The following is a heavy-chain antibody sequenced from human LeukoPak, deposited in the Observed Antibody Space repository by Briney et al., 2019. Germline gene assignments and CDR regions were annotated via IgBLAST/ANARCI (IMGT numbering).Heavy chain of an antibody. CDR1: GYTFTSYG. V-gene: IGHV1-69*13. CDR3: ARSYYGSGSYYSPTYYYGMDV. Sequence: SVKVSCKASGYTFTSYGISWVRQAPGQGLEWMGGIIPIFGTANYAQKLQGRVTITADESTSTAYMEVSSLTSEDTAVYYCARSYYGSGSYYSPTYYYGMDVWGQGTTVTVSS. CDR2: IIPIFGTA. J-gene: IGHJ6*02. D-gene: IGHD3-10*01.